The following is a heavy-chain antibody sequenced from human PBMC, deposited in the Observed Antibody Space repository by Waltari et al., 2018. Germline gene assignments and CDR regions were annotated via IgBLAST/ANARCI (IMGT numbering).Heavy chain of an antibody. CDR1: GFLFRSYC. J-gene: IGHJ3*02. V-gene: IGHV3-7*03. CDR3: TRDKGWQCFDI. D-gene: IGHD6-19*01. Sequence: EVQLVESGGGLVQTGGSLRLSCAASGFLFRSYCMTWVRQVPGKGLERVANINVDGSEDYFVESVRGRFSISRDNAKNSLYLQMNSLRAEDTAVYYCTRDKGWQCFDIWGQGTMVTVSS. CDR2: INVDGSED.